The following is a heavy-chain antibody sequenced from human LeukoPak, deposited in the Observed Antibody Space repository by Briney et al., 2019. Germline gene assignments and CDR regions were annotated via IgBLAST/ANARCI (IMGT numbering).Heavy chain of an antibody. J-gene: IGHJ4*02. CDR2: IDTDGKST. CDR3: ARAPNDYWSGYSASFDY. Sequence: PGGSLRLSCPASGFSFSSYWMHWVRQAPGKGLVWVSRIDTDGKSTRYADSVKGRFTISRDNAKNTLYLQMNSLRAEDTAVYYCARAPNDYWSGYSASFDYWGQGSLVTVSS. D-gene: IGHD3-3*01. V-gene: IGHV3-74*01. CDR1: GFSFSSYW.